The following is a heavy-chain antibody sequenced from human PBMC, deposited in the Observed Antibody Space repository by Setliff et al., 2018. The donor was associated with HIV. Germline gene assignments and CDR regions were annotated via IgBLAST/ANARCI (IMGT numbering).Heavy chain of an antibody. J-gene: IGHJ3*02. CDR1: GFSLSTSGVG. Sequence: SGPTLVNPTQTLTLTCTFSGFSLSTSGVGVGWIRQPPGKALEWLALIYWNDDKRYSPSLKSRLTITKDTSKNQVVLTMTNMDPVDTATYYCAHRRGELLWFGELSIDDALDIWGQGTMVTVSS. D-gene: IGHD3-10*01. V-gene: IGHV2-5*01. CDR2: IYWNDDK. CDR3: AHRRGELLWFGELSIDDALDI.